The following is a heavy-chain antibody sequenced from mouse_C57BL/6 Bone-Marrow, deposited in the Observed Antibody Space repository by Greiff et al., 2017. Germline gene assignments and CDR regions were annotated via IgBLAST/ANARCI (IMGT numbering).Heavy chain of an antibody. CDR1: GYTFTSYW. CDR3: ARPYGSSYDWYFDV. D-gene: IGHD1-1*01. Sequence: QVQLQQPGAELVKPGASVKLSCKASGYTFTSYWMHWVKQRPGQGLEWIGMIHPNSGSTNYNAKFKSKATLTVDKSSSTAYMQLSSLTSEDSAVYYCARPYGSSYDWYFDVWGTGTTVTVSS. J-gene: IGHJ1*03. V-gene: IGHV1-64*01. CDR2: IHPNSGST.